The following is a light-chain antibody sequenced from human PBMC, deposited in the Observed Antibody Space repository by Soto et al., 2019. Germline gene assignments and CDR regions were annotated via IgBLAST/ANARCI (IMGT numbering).Light chain of an antibody. CDR2: GAS. V-gene: IGKV1-5*01. Sequence: DIQMTQSPSTLSASVGDRVTITCRASQSISTSLAWYQQKPGKAPNLLISGASSLESGVPSRFSGSGSGTEFTLTISSLQPDDFATYYCQQYNSYPLTFGGGTKVDIK. CDR3: QQYNSYPLT. CDR1: QSISTS. J-gene: IGKJ4*01.